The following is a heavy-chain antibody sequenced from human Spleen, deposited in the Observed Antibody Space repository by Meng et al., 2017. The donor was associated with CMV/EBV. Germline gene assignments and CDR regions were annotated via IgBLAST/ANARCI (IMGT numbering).Heavy chain of an antibody. CDR2: ISSSSSYI. CDR3: ARGRGDWNYRGTWFDP. Sequence: SGFTFSSYSMNWVRQAPGKGLEWVSSISSSSSYIYYADSVKGRFTVSRDNSKNSLYLQMSSLRPEDTAIYYCARGRGDWNYRGTWFDPWGQGTLVTVSS. CDR1: GFTFSSYS. J-gene: IGHJ5*02. V-gene: IGHV3-21*01. D-gene: IGHD1-7*01.